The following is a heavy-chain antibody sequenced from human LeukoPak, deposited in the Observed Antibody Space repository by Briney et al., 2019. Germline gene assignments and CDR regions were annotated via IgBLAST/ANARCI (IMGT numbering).Heavy chain of an antibody. J-gene: IGHJ3*02. CDR2: NKNKGGGDTT. CDR3: STEGSRNLGYCSGGGCYARHAFDI. Sequence: GGSLRLSCAASGLTNRDAGKTWVRQAPGKGLEWGGRNKNKGGGDTTHNAAPVKGRFPISRDHSQNTLYLQMNSLTIEDTAVYYCSTEGSRNLGYCSGGGCYARHAFDIWGQGTMVTVSS. V-gene: IGHV3-15*01. CDR1: GLTNRDAG. D-gene: IGHD2-15*01.